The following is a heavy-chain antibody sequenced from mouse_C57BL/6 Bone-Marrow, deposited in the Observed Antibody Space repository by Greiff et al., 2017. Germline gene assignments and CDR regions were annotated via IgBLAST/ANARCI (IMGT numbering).Heavy chain of an antibody. D-gene: IGHD2-4*01. CDR2: IYPGSGST. CDR1: GYTFTSYW. Sequence: QVQLKESGAELVKPGASVKMSCKASGYTFTSYWITWVKQRPGQGLEWIGDIYPGSGSTNYNEKFKSKATLTVDTSSSTAYMQLSSLTSEDSAVYYCARSDDYDGFAYWGQGTLVTLSA. CDR3: ARSDDYDGFAY. V-gene: IGHV1-55*01. J-gene: IGHJ3*01.